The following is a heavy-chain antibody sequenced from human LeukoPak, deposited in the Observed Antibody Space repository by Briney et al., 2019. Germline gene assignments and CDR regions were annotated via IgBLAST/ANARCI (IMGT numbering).Heavy chain of an antibody. CDR2: IYSSGRT. Sequence: SETLSLTCSVSGGSISSYYWSWIRQPPGKGLEWIGYIYSSGRTTYNPSLKSRVTISVDTSKNQFSLRLSSVTAADTAVYYCARQEGGGYGDYVYFDYWGQGTLVTVSS. V-gene: IGHV4-59*08. J-gene: IGHJ4*02. D-gene: IGHD4-17*01. CDR1: GGSISSYY. CDR3: ARQEGGGYGDYVYFDY.